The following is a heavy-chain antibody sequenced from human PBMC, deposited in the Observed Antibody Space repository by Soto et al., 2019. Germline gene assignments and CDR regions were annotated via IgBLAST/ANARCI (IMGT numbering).Heavy chain of an antibody. J-gene: IGHJ4*02. CDR1: GFSLSTSGVG. CDR3: AHRRGYNYGTLFDD. D-gene: IGHD5-18*01. Sequence: QITLKESGPTLVKPTQTLTLTCTFSGFSLSTSGVGVGWIRQPPGKALEWLAPIYWDDDKRYSPSLTNRLTITKDTSKNHVVLTMTNMDPVDSATYSCAHRRGYNYGTLFDDGGQGTLVTVSS. CDR2: IYWDDDK. V-gene: IGHV2-5*02.